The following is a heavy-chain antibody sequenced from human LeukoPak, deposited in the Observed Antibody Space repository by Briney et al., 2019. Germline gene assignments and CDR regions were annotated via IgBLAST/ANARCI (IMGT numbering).Heavy chain of an antibody. J-gene: IGHJ4*02. CDR1: GGTFISYA. CDR2: IIPIFGIA. CDR3: ASYYYDSSGYYYPLDY. D-gene: IGHD3-22*01. Sequence: SVTVSFKASGGTFISYAISWVRQAPGQGLEWMGRIIPIFGIANYAQKFQGRVTITADKSTSTAYMELSSLRSEDTAVYYCASYYYDSSGYYYPLDYWGQGTLVTVSS. V-gene: IGHV1-69*17.